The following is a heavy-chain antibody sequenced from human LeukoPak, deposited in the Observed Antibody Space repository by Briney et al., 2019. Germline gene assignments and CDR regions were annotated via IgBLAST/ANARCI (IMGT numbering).Heavy chain of an antibody. J-gene: IGHJ4*02. D-gene: IGHD2-15*01. CDR3: ARDLRYCSGGSCYSEVRY. Sequence: SVKVSCKASGGTFSSYAISWVRQAPGQGLEWMGRIIPILGIANYAQKFQGRVTITVDKSTSTAYMELSSLRSEDTAVYYCARDLRYCSGGSCYSEVRYWGQGTLVTVSS. V-gene: IGHV1-69*04. CDR2: IIPILGIA. CDR1: GGTFSSYA.